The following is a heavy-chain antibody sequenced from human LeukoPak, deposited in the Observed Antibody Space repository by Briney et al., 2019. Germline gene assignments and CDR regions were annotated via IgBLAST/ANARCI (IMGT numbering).Heavy chain of an antibody. CDR2: ISGSGGST. D-gene: IGHD1-26*01. Sequence: GGSLRLSCAASGFTFSSYAMSWVRQAPGKGLEWVSVISGSGGSTYYADSLKGRFTISRDNSKNTLYLQVNSLRVEDTAVYYRAKAPEWELLSLVYFQHWGQGTLVTVSS. CDR3: AKAPEWELLSLVYFQH. J-gene: IGHJ1*01. CDR1: GFTFSSYA. V-gene: IGHV3-23*01.